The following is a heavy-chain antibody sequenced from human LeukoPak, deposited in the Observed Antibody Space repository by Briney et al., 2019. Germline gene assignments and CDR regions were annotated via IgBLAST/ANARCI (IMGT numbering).Heavy chain of an antibody. D-gene: IGHD1-26*01. Sequence: GGSLRLSCAASGFTLSSYSMNWVRQAPGKGLGWVSSISSSSSYRYDADSVKGRFTISRDNAKNSLYLQMNSLRAEDTAVYYWARDPVGWGQGTLVTVSS. J-gene: IGHJ4*02. V-gene: IGHV3-21*01. CDR1: GFTLSSYS. CDR3: ARDPVG. CDR2: ISSSSSYR.